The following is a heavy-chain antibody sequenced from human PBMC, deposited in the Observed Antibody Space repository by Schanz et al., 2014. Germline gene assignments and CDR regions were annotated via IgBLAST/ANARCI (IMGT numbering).Heavy chain of an antibody. D-gene: IGHD3-10*01. Sequence: EVQLVESGGGLVQPGGSLRLSCAASGFTVSINYMSWVRQAPGKGLEWVSVIYSGGSTYYADSVKGRFTISRDNPKNSLYLQMNSLRVEDTAVYYCAREDMLRGIRAFDIWGQGTMVTVSS. CDR1: GFTVSINY. V-gene: IGHV3-66*01. CDR2: IYSGGST. J-gene: IGHJ3*02. CDR3: AREDMLRGIRAFDI.